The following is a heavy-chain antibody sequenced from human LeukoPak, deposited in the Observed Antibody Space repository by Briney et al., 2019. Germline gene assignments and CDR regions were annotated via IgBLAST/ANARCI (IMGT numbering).Heavy chain of an antibody. V-gene: IGHV3-43*02. CDR3: ARDRPFPYYDSTGVLDY. CDR1: GFRFDDYP. D-gene: IGHD3-22*01. CDR2: ISGDGGGT. Sequence: QSGGSLRLSCAASGFRFDDYPMHWVRQAPGRGLEWVSLISGDGGGTYYNDSVKGRFTTSRENSKNSLFLQMNNLRTEDTALYFCARDRPFPYYDSTGVLDYWGQGTLVTVSS. J-gene: IGHJ4*02.